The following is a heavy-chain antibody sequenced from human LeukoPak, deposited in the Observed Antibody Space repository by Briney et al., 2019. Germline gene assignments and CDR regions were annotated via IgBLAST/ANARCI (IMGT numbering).Heavy chain of an antibody. CDR3: ARLGGSYTYGGFDY. CDR1: GGTFSSYA. Sequence: ASVKVSCKASGGTFSSYAISWVRQAPGQGLEWMGWISAYNGNTNYAQKLQGRVTMTTDTSTSTAYMELRSLRSDDTAVYYCARLGGSYTYGGFDYWGQGTLVTVSS. D-gene: IGHD1-26*01. CDR2: ISAYNGNT. J-gene: IGHJ4*02. V-gene: IGHV1-18*01.